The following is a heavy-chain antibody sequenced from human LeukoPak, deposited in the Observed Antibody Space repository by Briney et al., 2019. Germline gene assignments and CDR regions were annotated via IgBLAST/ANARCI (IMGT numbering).Heavy chain of an antibody. D-gene: IGHD3-10*01. CDR1: GYSFTSYW. Sequence: GESLKISCKGSGYSFTSYWIGWVRQMPGKGLEWMGIIYPGDSDTRHSPSVQGQVTISVDKSIRTAYLQWSSLKASDTGIYYCARMQYGSGSYGAYDNWGQGTLVTVSS. J-gene: IGHJ4*02. V-gene: IGHV5-51*01. CDR2: IYPGDSDT. CDR3: ARMQYGSGSYGAYDN.